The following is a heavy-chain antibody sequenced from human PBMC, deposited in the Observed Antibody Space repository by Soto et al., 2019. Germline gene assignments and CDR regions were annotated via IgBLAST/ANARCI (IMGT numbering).Heavy chain of an antibody. J-gene: IGHJ5*02. D-gene: IGHD3-22*01. Sequence: SVKVSCKASGGTFSSYAISWVRQAPGQGLERMGGIIPIFGTANYAQKFQGRVTITADESTSTAYMELSSLRSEDAAVYYCARAVSYYDSSGYSAPKLDNWFDLWGPGTLVTGSS. V-gene: IGHV1-69*13. CDR1: GGTFSSYA. CDR2: IIPIFGTA. CDR3: ARAVSYYDSSGYSAPKLDNWFDL.